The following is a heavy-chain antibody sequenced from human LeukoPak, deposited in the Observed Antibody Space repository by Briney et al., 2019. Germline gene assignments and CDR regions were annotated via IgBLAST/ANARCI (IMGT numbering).Heavy chain of an antibody. CDR3: ARDQRSLGYCSGGSCSSPDFDY. J-gene: IGHJ4*02. CDR1: GYTFGNYY. CDR2: INPSGGST. Sequence: ASVKVSCKAAGYTFGNYYMHWVRQAPGQGLEWMGIINPSGGSTSYAQKFQGRVTMTRDTSTSTVYMELSSMRSEDTAVYYCARDQRSLGYCSGGSCSSPDFDYWGQGTLVTVSS. V-gene: IGHV1-46*01. D-gene: IGHD2-15*01.